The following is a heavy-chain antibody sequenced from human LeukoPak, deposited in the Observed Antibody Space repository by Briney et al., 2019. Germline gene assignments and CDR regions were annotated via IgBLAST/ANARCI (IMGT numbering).Heavy chain of an antibody. CDR3: AREFRSGYNSRWFDY. J-gene: IGHJ5*01. D-gene: IGHD6-19*01. CDR2: IKQDGGEK. Sequence: GGSLRLSCAASGFTFSSYGMHWVRQAPGKGLEWVANIKQDGGEKGYVDSVKGRFTISRDNAKNSLYLQMNSLRVEDTAVYYCAREFRSGYNSRWFDYWGQGTLVTVSS. V-gene: IGHV3-7*01. CDR1: GFTFSSYG.